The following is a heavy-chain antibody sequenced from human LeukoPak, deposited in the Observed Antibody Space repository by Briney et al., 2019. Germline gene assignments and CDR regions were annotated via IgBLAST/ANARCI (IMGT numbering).Heavy chain of an antibody. V-gene: IGHV3-13*01. D-gene: IGHD3-22*01. Sequence: PGGSLRLSCAASGFTFSSYDMHWARQATGKGLEWVSAIGTAGDTYYPGSVKGRFTISRENAKNSLYLQMNSLRAGDTAVYYCARARAVTMISRDHAFDIWGQGTMVTVSS. J-gene: IGHJ3*02. CDR1: GFTFSSYD. CDR3: ARARAVTMISRDHAFDI. CDR2: IGTAGDT.